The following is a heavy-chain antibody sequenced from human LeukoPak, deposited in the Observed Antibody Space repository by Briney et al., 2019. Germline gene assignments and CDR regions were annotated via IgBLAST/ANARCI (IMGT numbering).Heavy chain of an antibody. V-gene: IGHV5-51*01. Sequence: PGESLKISCKGSGYSFTSYWIGWVRQMPGKGLEWMGIIYPGDSDTRYSPSFQGQVTISADKSISTAYLQWSSLKASDTAMYYCARPLISGYSGRTWGPSIWYFDLWGRGTLVTVSS. D-gene: IGHD5-12*01. J-gene: IGHJ2*01. CDR3: ARPLISGYSGRTWGPSIWYFDL. CDR1: GYSFTSYW. CDR2: IYPGDSDT.